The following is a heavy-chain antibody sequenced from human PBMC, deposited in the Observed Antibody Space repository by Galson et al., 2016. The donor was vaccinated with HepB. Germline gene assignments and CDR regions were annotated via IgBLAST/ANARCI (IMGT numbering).Heavy chain of an antibody. CDR1: GGSVNSGGYF. Sequence: ETLSLTCSVSGGSVNSGGYFWSWIRQPPGKRLQWIGYIYYTGTTNYNPSLKSRVSMSLDTSNNQFSLKLNSVTAADTALYFCAKARGRSFGEFPEAYFDYWGQGTLVTVSS. D-gene: IGHD3-10*01. CDR3: AKARGRSFGEFPEAYFDY. J-gene: IGHJ4*02. CDR2: IYYTGTT. V-gene: IGHV4-61*08.